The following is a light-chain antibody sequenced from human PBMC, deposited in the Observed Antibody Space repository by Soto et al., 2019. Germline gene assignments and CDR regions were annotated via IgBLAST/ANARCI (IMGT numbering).Light chain of an antibody. Sequence: QSALTQPPSASGSPGQSVTISCIGTSSDVGGYNYVSWYQQHPGKAPKLMIYEVSRRPSGVPDRFSGSKSGNTASLTVSGLQAEDEADYYCSSYAGSNNYVFGPGTKVTVL. CDR2: EVS. J-gene: IGLJ1*01. V-gene: IGLV2-8*01. CDR1: SSDVGGYNY. CDR3: SSYAGSNNYV.